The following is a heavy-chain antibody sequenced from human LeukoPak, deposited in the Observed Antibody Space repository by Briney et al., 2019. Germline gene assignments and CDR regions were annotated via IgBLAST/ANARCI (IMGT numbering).Heavy chain of an antibody. V-gene: IGHV4-39*01. Sequence: SETLSLTCTVSGGSISSSSYYWGWIRQPPGKGLEWIGSIYYSGSTYYNPSLKSRVTISVDTSKNQFSLKLSSVTAADTAVYYCARSPHYYYGMDVWGQGTTVTVSS. CDR2: IYYSGST. CDR1: GGSISSSSYY. CDR3: ARSPHYYYGMDV. J-gene: IGHJ6*02.